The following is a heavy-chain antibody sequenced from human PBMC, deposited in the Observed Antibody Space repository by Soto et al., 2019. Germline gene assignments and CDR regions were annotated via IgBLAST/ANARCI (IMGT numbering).Heavy chain of an antibody. CDR1: GFTFSGSA. V-gene: IGHV3-73*01. CDR3: AKEEDGYNPEPDAFDI. CDR2: IRSKANSYAT. J-gene: IGHJ3*02. D-gene: IGHD5-12*01. Sequence: GGSLRLSCAASGFTFSGSAMHWVRQASGKGLEWVGRIRSKANSYATAYAASVKGRFTISRDNSKNTLYLQMNSLRAEDTAVYYCAKEEDGYNPEPDAFDIWGQGTMVTVSS.